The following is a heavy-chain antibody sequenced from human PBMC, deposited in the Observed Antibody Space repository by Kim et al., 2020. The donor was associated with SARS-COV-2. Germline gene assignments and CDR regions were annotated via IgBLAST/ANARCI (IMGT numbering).Heavy chain of an antibody. Sequence: GGSLRLSCAASGFTFDDYTMHWVRQAPGKGLEWVSLISWDGGSTYYADSVKGRFTISRDNSKNSLYLQMNSLRTEDTALYYCAKDIFRASSSSSGRSSEAFDYWGQGTLVTVSS. V-gene: IGHV3-43*01. CDR2: ISWDGGST. CDR1: GFTFDDYT. J-gene: IGHJ4*02. CDR3: AKDIFRASSSSSGRSSEAFDY. D-gene: IGHD6-6*01.